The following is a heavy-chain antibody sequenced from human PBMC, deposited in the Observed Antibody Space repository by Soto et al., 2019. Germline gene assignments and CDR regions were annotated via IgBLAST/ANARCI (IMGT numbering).Heavy chain of an antibody. D-gene: IGHD2-2*01. CDR3: AKMGPSIVVPAAMHYYYYYMDV. CDR1: GFTFSSYA. V-gene: IGHV3-23*01. J-gene: IGHJ6*03. Sequence: GGSLRLSCAASGFTFSSYAMSWVRQAPGKGLEWVSAISGSGGSTYYADSVKGRFTISRDNSKNTLYLQMNSLRAEDTAVYYCAKMGPSIVVPAAMHYYYYYMDVWGKGTTVTVSS. CDR2: ISGSGGST.